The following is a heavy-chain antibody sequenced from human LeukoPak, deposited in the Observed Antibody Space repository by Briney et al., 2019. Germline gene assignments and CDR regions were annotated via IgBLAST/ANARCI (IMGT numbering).Heavy chain of an antibody. J-gene: IGHJ4*02. CDR2: IYTSGST. V-gene: IGHV4-4*07. CDR3: ARGPDILTGYDFDY. CDR1: GGSISSYY. Sequence: SETLSLTCTVSGGSISSYYWSRIRQPAGKGLEWIGRIYTSGSTNYNPSLKSRVTMSVDTSKNQFSLKLSSVTAADTAVYYCARGPDILTGYDFDYWGQGTLVTVSS. D-gene: IGHD3-9*01.